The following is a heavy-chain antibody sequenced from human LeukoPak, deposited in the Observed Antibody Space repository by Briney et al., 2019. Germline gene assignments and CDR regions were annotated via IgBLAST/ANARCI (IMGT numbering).Heavy chain of an antibody. Sequence: GGSLRLSCAASGFTFSSYGMSWVRQAPGKGLEWVSAISGSGGSTYYADSVKGRFTISRDNSKNTLYLQMNSLRAEDTAVYYCAKMYYYDSSGALDYWGQGTLVTVSS. D-gene: IGHD3-22*01. CDR1: GFTFSSYG. CDR2: ISGSGGST. CDR3: AKMYYYDSSGALDY. V-gene: IGHV3-23*01. J-gene: IGHJ4*02.